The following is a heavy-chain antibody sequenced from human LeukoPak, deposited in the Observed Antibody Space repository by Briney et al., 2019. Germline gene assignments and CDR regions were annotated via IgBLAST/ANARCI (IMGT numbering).Heavy chain of an antibody. V-gene: IGHV5-51*01. Sequence: GESLKISCKGSGYSFTRHWIGWVRQMPGKGLEWMGIIYPDDSETRYSPSFQGQVTISADKSISTAYMQWSRLKASDTAMYYCARRDSSGSADFDYWGQGTPVTVSS. D-gene: IGHD3-22*01. CDR1: GYSFTRHW. CDR2: IYPDDSET. J-gene: IGHJ4*02. CDR3: ARRDSSGSADFDY.